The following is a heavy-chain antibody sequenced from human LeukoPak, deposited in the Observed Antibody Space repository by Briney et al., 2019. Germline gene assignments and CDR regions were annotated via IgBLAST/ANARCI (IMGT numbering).Heavy chain of an antibody. CDR2: IKQDGSEK. V-gene: IGHV3-7*01. Sequence: GGSLRLSCAASGFTFSSFSMNWVRQAPGKGLEWVANIKQDGSEKHYVDSVKGRSNISRDNAKNSLYLQMNSLRAEDTAVYYCARQAPYYLHVEGNDAFDIWGQGTMVTVSS. J-gene: IGHJ3*02. CDR1: GFTFSSFS. D-gene: IGHD2-21*01. CDR3: ARQAPYYLHVEGNDAFDI.